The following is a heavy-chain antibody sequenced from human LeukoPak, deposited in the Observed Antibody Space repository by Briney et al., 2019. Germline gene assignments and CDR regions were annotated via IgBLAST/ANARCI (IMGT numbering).Heavy chain of an antibody. V-gene: IGHV1-69*05. CDR3: ARAIAVAGTGDY. CDR1: GGTFSSYA. CDR2: IIPIFGTA. J-gene: IGHJ4*02. Sequence: GASVKVSCKASGGTFSSYAISWVRQAPGQGLEWMGGIIPIFGTANYAQKFQGRVTMTRDTSTSTVYMELSSLRSEDTAVYYCARAIAVAGTGDYWGQGTLVTVSS. D-gene: IGHD6-19*01.